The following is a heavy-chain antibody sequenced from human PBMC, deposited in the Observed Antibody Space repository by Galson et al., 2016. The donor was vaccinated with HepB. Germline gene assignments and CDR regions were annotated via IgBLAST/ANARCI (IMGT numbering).Heavy chain of an antibody. CDR2: VNHSGRS. J-gene: IGHJ3*02. CDR3: ARESWECINSDGFDI. D-gene: IGHD4-23*01. CDR1: DVSFGAFY. V-gene: IGHV4-34*01. Sequence: SETLSLTCTVSDVSFGAFYWSWIRQSPGKGLEWIGEVNHSGRSNYNPSLESRVTISADTSKNQFSLKLSSVTAADTAVYYCARESWECINSDGFDIWGQGTMVTVSS.